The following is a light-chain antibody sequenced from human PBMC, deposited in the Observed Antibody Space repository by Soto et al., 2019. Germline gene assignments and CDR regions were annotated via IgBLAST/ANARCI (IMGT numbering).Light chain of an antibody. Sequence: EIVLTQSPATLSSSPGERATLSCRASQTVNSRLAWYQHKPGQAPRLLIYHTSNRATGIPARFSGSGSGTDFTFTIRSLKPEDFAGYYCHQRQSWARAFRQGTKVDI. V-gene: IGKV3-11*01. CDR1: QTVNSR. CDR3: HQRQSWARA. J-gene: IGKJ1*01. CDR2: HTS.